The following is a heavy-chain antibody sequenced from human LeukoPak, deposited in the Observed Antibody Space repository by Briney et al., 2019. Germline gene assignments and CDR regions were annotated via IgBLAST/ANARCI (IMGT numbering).Heavy chain of an antibody. J-gene: IGHJ4*02. V-gene: IGHV3-7*01. Sequence: PGWSLRLSCASFGFTFSSYSMNWVRQAPGKGLEWVANINQDGSEKYYVDSVKGRFTISRDDAKNSLYLQMNSLRVEDTAVYYCARGVGGADYWGQGTLVTVSS. D-gene: IGHD2-21*01. CDR1: GFTFSSYS. CDR3: ARGVGGADY. CDR2: INQDGSEK.